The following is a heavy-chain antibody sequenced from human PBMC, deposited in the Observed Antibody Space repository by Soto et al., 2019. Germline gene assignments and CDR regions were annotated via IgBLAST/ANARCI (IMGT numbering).Heavy chain of an antibody. CDR3: ARSATVTIGRNWFDP. CDR1: GGSISSGGYY. Sequence: QVQLQESGPGLVKPSQTLSLTCTVSGGSISSGGYYWSWIRQHPGKGLEWIGYIYYSGSTYYTPSLKCRVTISVDTSKNQFSLKLSSVTAADTAVYYCARSATVTIGRNWFDPWGQGTLVTVSS. D-gene: IGHD4-4*01. V-gene: IGHV4-31*03. CDR2: IYYSGST. J-gene: IGHJ5*02.